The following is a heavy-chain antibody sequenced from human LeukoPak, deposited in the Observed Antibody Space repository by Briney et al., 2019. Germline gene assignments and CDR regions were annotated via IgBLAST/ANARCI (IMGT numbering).Heavy chain of an antibody. D-gene: IGHD6-13*01. Sequence: GGSLRLSCAASGFTFSDYYMSWIRQAPGKGLEWVSYISSSGSTIYYADSVKGRFTISRDNAKNSLYLQMNSLRAEDTAVYYCARLVRLVAAAGTGDWFDPWGQGTLVTVS. J-gene: IGHJ5*02. CDR2: ISSSGSTI. V-gene: IGHV3-11*01. CDR3: ARLVRLVAAAGTGDWFDP. CDR1: GFTFSDYY.